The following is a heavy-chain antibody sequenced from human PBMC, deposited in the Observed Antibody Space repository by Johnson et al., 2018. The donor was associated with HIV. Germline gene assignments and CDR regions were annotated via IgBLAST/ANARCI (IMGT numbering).Heavy chain of an antibody. CDR3: TTVSGYYDSSGYYYPDAFDI. V-gene: IGHV3-23*04. Sequence: VQLVESGGGVVQPGRSLRLSCAASGFTFSSYAMSWVRQAPGKGLEWVSAISGSGGNTYYADSVKGRFTISRDDSKNTLYLQMNSPKTEDTAVYYCTTVSGYYDSSGYYYPDAFDIWGQGTMVTVSS. CDR2: ISGSGGNT. D-gene: IGHD3-22*01. J-gene: IGHJ3*02. CDR1: GFTFSSYA.